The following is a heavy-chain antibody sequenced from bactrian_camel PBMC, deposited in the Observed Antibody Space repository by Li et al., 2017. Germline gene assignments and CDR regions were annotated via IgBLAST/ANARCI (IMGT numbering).Heavy chain of an antibody. V-gene: IGHV3S1*01. D-gene: IGHD2*01. CDR1: GFTFGRYW. Sequence: VQLVESGGGLVQPGGSLRLSCAASGFTFGRYWMYWVRQAPGKGLEWVSSIKADASSTYFADSVKGRFATSRDNTKNTLHLQLNDLKPEDAGTYFCAKDQWVRGWMVSSGVEYDFWGQGTQVTVS. J-gene: IGHJ4*01. CDR2: IKADASST. CDR3: AKDQWVRGWMVSSGVEYDF.